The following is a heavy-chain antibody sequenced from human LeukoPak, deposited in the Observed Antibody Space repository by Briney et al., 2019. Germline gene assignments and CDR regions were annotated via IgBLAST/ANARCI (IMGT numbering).Heavy chain of an antibody. V-gene: IGHV4-34*01. CDR1: GGSFRGYY. CDR2: INHSGST. J-gene: IGHJ4*02. Sequence: AETLSFTCAVYGGSFRGYYWSWVRKPPGKGPEWIGEINHSGSTNYNPSLKSRVTISLDTSMKKFSLKLNSVTAADTAVYYCASTERCSTTCPLDYWGQGTLVTVSS. D-gene: IGHD2-2*01. CDR3: ASTERCSTTCPLDY.